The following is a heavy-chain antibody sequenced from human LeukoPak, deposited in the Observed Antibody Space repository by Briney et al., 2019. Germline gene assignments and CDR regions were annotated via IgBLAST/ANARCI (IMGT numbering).Heavy chain of an antibody. Sequence: SETLSLTCTVSGGSISSSSHYWGWIRQPPGKGLEFIGNIYETGSTHYNPSLKSRVTIFVDTSKNQFSLRLSSVTAADTALYYCARRYSSSPFNYFDPWGQGTLVTVSS. J-gene: IGHJ5*02. CDR2: IYETGST. D-gene: IGHD6-6*01. CDR3: ARRYSSSPFNYFDP. V-gene: IGHV4-39*01. CDR1: GGSISSSSHY.